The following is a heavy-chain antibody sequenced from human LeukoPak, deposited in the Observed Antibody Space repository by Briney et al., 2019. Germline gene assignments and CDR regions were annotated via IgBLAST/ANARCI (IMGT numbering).Heavy chain of an antibody. J-gene: IGHJ5*02. D-gene: IGHD2-2*01. CDR3: ARDSCSSTSCYEGWFDP. CDR1: GGSISSSSYY. V-gene: IGHV4-39*07. CDR2: IYYSGST. Sequence: SETLSLTCTASGGSISSSSYYWGWIRQPPGKGLEWIGSIYYSGSTYYNPSLKSRVTISVDTSKNQFSLKLSSVTAADTAVYYCARDSCSSTSCYEGWFDPWGQGTLVTVSS.